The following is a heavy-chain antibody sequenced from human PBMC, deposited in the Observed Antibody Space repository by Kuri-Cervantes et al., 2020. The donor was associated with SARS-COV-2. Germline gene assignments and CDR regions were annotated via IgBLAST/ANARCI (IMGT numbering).Heavy chain of an antibody. D-gene: IGHD3-9*01. Sequence: ASVKVSCKASGYTFTGYYMHWVRQAPGQGLEWMGWINPNSGGTNYAQKFQGRVTMTRDTSISTAYMELSRLRSDDTAVYYCARGGYFDWLANLYYYYMDVWGKGTTVTDSS. CDR2: INPNSGGT. J-gene: IGHJ6*03. V-gene: IGHV1-2*02. CDR1: GYTFTGYY. CDR3: ARGGYFDWLANLYYYYMDV.